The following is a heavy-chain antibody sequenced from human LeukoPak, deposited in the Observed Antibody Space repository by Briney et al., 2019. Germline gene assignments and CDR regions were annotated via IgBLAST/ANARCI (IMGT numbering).Heavy chain of an antibody. CDR3: VKDKLSIVAGGYQEA. V-gene: IGHV3-43*01. CDR1: GFTFDDYS. CDR2: ISWHGGST. Sequence: PGGSLRLSCAACGFTFDDYSMHWVRHAPGKGLEWGWVISWHGGSTYYADSVEGRFTISRDNSKDSLFLQMNGLRSDDSALYYCVKDKLSIVAGGYQEAWGQGTLVTVSS. J-gene: IGHJ5*02. D-gene: IGHD1-26*01.